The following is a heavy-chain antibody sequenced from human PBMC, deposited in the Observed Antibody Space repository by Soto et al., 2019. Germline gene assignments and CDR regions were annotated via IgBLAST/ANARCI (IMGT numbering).Heavy chain of an antibody. J-gene: IGHJ4*02. CDR2: IYPGDSDT. CDR3: ARPSQKYYYDSSGYHYFDY. D-gene: IGHD3-22*01. V-gene: IGHV5-51*01. Sequence: GESLKISCKGSGYSFTSYWIGWVRQMPGKGLEWMGIIYPGDSDTRYSPSFQGQVTISADKSIGTAYLQWSSLKASDTAMYYCARPSQKYYYDSSGYHYFDYWGQGTLVTVSS. CDR1: GYSFTSYW.